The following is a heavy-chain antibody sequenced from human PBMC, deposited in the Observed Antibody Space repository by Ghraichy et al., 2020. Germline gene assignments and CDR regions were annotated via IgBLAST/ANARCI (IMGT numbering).Heavy chain of an antibody. CDR1: GDTFNRHG. D-gene: IGHD3-16*02. CDR3: ARIGTNFMITFGGIIAHPFDY. CDR2: ISAYNGDT. Sequence: ASVKVSCKPAGDTFNRHGISWVRQAPGQGLEWMGWISAYNGDTNYAQNFQGRLTMTTDTATSTVYMELRSLRSDDTAVYYCARIGTNFMITFGGIIAHPFDYWGQGTLVTVSS. V-gene: IGHV1-18*01. J-gene: IGHJ4*02.